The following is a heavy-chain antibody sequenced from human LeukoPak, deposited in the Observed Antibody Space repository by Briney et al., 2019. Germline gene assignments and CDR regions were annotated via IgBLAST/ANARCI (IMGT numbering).Heavy chain of an antibody. CDR1: GGPISNYY. CDR3: ARRVISEFSIDKGNWLDP. J-gene: IGHJ5*02. Sequence: PSETLSLTCTVSGGPISNYYWNWIRQSPGKGLEWVGYILSSGSTHHNPSLTGRISLSVDTSKNQFSLKLSSVTAADTAVYYCARRVISEFSIDKGNWLDPWGQGTLVTVSS. CDR2: ILSSGST. V-gene: IGHV4-4*09. D-gene: IGHD3-3*02.